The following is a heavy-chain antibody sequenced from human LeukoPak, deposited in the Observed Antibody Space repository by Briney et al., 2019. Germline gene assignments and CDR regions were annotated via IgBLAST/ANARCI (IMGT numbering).Heavy chain of an antibody. CDR3: AKDPGGYYYYFDY. D-gene: IGHD3-3*01. Sequence: GGSLRLSCAASGFTFSSYVMSWVRQAPGKGLEWVSASGSDGNTYYADSVKGRFTISRDNSKNTLYLQMNSLRAEDTAIYYCAKDPGGYYYYFDYWGQGTLVTVSS. CDR1: GFTFSSYV. V-gene: IGHV3-23*01. CDR2: SGSDGNT. J-gene: IGHJ4*02.